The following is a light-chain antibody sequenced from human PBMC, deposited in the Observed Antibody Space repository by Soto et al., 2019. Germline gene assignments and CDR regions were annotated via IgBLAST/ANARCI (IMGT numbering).Light chain of an antibody. Sequence: DIQMTQSASTLSGSVGDRVTITCRASQSISSYLNWYQQKPGKAPKLLIYAASSLQSGVPSRFSGSGSGTDFTLTISSLQPEDFATYYCQQSYSTLRTFGQGTKVDIK. CDR3: QQSYSTLRT. J-gene: IGKJ1*01. CDR2: AAS. V-gene: IGKV1-39*01. CDR1: QSISSY.